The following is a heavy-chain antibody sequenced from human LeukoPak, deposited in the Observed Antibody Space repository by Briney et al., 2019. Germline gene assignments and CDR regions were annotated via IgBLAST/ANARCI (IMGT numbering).Heavy chain of an antibody. Sequence: SETLSLTCTVSGGSISSGGYYWSWIRQHPGKGLEWIGYIYYSGSTYYNPSLKSRVTISVDTSKNQFSLKLSSVTAADTAVHYCARVEMATILFDYWGQGTLVTVSS. CDR1: GGSISSGGYY. CDR3: ARVEMATILFDY. CDR2: IYYSGST. V-gene: IGHV4-30-4*08. J-gene: IGHJ4*02. D-gene: IGHD5-24*01.